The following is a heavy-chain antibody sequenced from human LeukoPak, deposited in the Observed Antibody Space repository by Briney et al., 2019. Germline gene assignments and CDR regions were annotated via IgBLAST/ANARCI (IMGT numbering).Heavy chain of an antibody. D-gene: IGHD6-13*01. V-gene: IGHV1-2*02. Sequence: ASVKVSCKASGYTFTGYYMHWVRQAPGQGFEWMGWINPNSGGTNYAQKFQGRVTMTGDTSISTAYMELSRLRSDDTAVYYCARDRVAAAGTAPYYYYMDVWGKGTTVTISS. CDR3: ARDRVAAAGTAPYYYYMDV. J-gene: IGHJ6*03. CDR1: GYTFTGYY. CDR2: INPNSGGT.